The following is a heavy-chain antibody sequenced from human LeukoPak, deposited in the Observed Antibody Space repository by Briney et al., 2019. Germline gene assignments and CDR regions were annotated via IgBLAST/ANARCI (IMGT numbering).Heavy chain of an antibody. D-gene: IGHD3-10*01. CDR3: ARYITMVRGGSWFDP. J-gene: IGHJ5*02. Sequence: ASVKVPCKASGYTFTSYDINWVRQAPGQGLEWMGWMNPNSGNTGYAQKFQGRVTMTRNTSISTAYMELSSLRSEDTALYYCARYITMVRGGSWFDPWGQGTLVTVSS. V-gene: IGHV1-8*01. CDR2: MNPNSGNT. CDR1: GYTFTSYD.